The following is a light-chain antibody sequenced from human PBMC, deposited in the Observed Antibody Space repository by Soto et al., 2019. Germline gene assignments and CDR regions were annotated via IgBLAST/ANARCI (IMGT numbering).Light chain of an antibody. J-gene: IGKJ4*01. CDR3: QHQFKYPLN. CDR2: KAS. CDR1: GSIGSW. Sequence: DIQMTQSPSTLYAFVGDRVTVTCRASGSIGSWVAWYQQKPGKAPKLLIYKASSLESGVPSRFSGSASGTEFTLTISSLQPDDSASYYCQHQFKYPLNFGGGTKVEIK. V-gene: IGKV1-5*03.